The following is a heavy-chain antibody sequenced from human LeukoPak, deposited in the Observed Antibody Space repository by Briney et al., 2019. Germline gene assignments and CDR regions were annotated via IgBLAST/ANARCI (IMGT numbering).Heavy chain of an antibody. CDR1: GYSFTAQY. CDR2: INPNNGDT. Sequence: GASVKVSCKASGYSFTAQYMHWLRQAPGQGLEWMGWINPNNGDTKYAQSFLGRVTMTRDTSTTTAYMELSSLRSDDTAVYFCACYPRSVSTPPYDYWGRGTLVTVSS. CDR3: ACYPRSVSTPPYDY. V-gene: IGHV1-2*02. D-gene: IGHD3-16*02. J-gene: IGHJ4*02.